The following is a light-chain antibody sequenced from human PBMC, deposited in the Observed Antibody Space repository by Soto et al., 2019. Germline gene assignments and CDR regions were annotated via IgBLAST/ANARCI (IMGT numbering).Light chain of an antibody. CDR1: QSVSSN. CDR2: GAS. Sequence: EIVMTQSPATLSVSPGERATLSCRASQSVSSNLVWFQQKPGQAPRLLIYGASTRATGVPARFSGGGSGTEFTLTISSLQPDDSATYYCQQYNSLYTFGQGTKLDIK. CDR3: QQYNSLYT. V-gene: IGKV3-15*01. J-gene: IGKJ2*01.